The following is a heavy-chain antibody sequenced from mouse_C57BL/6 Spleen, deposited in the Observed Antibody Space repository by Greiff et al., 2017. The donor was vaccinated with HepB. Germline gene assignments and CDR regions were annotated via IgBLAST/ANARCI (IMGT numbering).Heavy chain of an antibody. J-gene: IGHJ4*01. V-gene: IGHV1-69*01. Sequence: VQLQQSGAELVMPGASVKLSCKASGYTFTSYWMHWVKQRPGQGLEWIGEIDPSDSYTNYNQKFKGKSTLTVDKSSSTAYMQLSSLTSEDSAVYYCARPCLSEDYAMDYWGQGTSVTVSS. CDR1: GYTFTSYW. CDR2: IDPSDSYT. CDR3: ARPCLSEDYAMDY.